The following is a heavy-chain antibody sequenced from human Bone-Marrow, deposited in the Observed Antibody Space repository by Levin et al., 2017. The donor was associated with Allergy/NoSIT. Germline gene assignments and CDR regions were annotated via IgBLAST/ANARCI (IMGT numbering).Heavy chain of an antibody. CDR3: ARDHITIFSLYFDY. D-gene: IGHD3-9*01. J-gene: IGHJ4*02. CDR1: GFTFSSHS. CDR2: ISTTSSTI. Sequence: GSLKISCAASGFTFSSHSMNWVRQAPGKGLEWVSYISTTSSTIYYADSVKGRFTISRDNAKNSLYLQMNSLRDEDTAVYYCARDHITIFSLYFDYWGPGTLVTVSS. V-gene: IGHV3-48*02.